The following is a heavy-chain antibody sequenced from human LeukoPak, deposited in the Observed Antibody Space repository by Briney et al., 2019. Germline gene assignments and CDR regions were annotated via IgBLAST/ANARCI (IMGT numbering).Heavy chain of an antibody. D-gene: IGHD6-13*01. J-gene: IGHJ4*02. V-gene: IGHV1-18*01. Sequence: ASVKVSCKASGYTYTSYGISWVRQAPGQGLEWMGWISAYNGDTHYAQKFQGRVTMTTETSTSTAYMELRSLRSDDTAVYYCARALYTSRSYLATFSPTNFDYWGQGTLVTVSS. CDR3: ARALYTSRSYLATFSPTNFDY. CDR1: GYTYTSYG. CDR2: ISAYNGDT.